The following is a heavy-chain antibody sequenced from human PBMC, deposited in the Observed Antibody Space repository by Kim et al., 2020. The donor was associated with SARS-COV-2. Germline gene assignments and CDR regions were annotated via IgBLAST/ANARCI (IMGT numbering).Heavy chain of an antibody. D-gene: IGHD2-2*01. Sequence: SETLSLTCTVSGGSISSGSYYWSWIRQPAGKGLEWIGRIYTSGSTNYNPSLKSRVTISVDTSKNQFSLKLSSVTAADTAVYYCAREVSSKRYCSSTSCYGSYYYYGMDVWGQGTTVTVSS. V-gene: IGHV4-61*02. CDR1: GGSISSGSYY. CDR3: AREVSSKRYCSSTSCYGSYYYYGMDV. J-gene: IGHJ6*02. CDR2: IYTSGST.